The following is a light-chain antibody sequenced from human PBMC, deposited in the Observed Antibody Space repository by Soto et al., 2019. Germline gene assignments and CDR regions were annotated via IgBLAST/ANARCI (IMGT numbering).Light chain of an antibody. CDR2: DAS. Sequence: DIQMTQSPSTLSGSVGGRVTITCRASQSISSWLAWYQQKPGKAPKLLIYDASSLESGVPSRFSGSGSGTEFTLTISSLQPDDFATYYCQQYNSYSSWTFGQGTKV. J-gene: IGKJ1*01. V-gene: IGKV1-5*01. CDR3: QQYNSYSSWT. CDR1: QSISSW.